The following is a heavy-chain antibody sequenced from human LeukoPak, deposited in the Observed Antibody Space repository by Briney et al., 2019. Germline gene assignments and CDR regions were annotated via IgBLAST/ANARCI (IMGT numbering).Heavy chain of an antibody. CDR1: GFTFSNYW. CDR2: ISGPGYTT. Sequence: GGSLRLSCAASGFTFSNYWMSWVRQAPGKGLEWVSVISGPGYTTYCADSVKGRLTISRDNSNNMLYLQLSSLRAEDTAVYYCAKDLSDNYNLFDYWGQGTLVTVSS. V-gene: IGHV3-23*01. CDR3: AKDLSDNYNLFDY. J-gene: IGHJ4*02. D-gene: IGHD1-1*01.